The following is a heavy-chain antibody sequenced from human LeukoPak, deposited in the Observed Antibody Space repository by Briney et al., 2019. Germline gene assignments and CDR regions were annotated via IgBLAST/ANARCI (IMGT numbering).Heavy chain of an antibody. CDR2: INPNSGGT. V-gene: IGHV1-2*02. D-gene: IGHD1-26*01. CDR3: ARGIKWELLSSFDY. Sequence: GASVKVSCKASGYTFTGYYMHWVRQAPGQGLGWMGWINPNSGGTNYAQKFQGRVTMTRDTSISTAYMELSRLRSDDTAVYYCARGIKWELLSSFDYWGQGTLVTVSP. CDR1: GYTFTGYY. J-gene: IGHJ4*02.